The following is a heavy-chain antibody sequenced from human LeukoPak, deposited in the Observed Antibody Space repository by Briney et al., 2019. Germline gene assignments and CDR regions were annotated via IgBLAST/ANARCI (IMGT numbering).Heavy chain of an antibody. D-gene: IGHD2-15*01. CDR2: IYYSGST. J-gene: IGHJ2*01. Sequence: SSETLSLTCTVSGGSISSYYWSWIRQPPGKGLEWIGYIYYSGSTNYNPSLKSRVTISVDTSKNQFSLKLSSVTAADTAVYYCARVPVGFDEVVVAAHWYFDLWGRGTLVTVSS. V-gene: IGHV4-59*01. CDR3: ARVPVGFDEVVVAAHWYFDL. CDR1: GGSISSYY.